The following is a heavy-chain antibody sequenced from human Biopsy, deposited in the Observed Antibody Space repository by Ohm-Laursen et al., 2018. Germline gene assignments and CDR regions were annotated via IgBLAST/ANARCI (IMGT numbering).Heavy chain of an antibody. V-gene: IGHV4-59*01. D-gene: IGHD5-24*01. CDR2: IYFTGST. CDR1: GGSIINNY. CDR3: ARDSGGMATILDAFDL. J-gene: IGHJ3*01. Sequence: SQTLSLTCIVSGGSIINNYWSWIRQPPGKGLEWIGYIYFTGSTNYNPSLKSRVTISVDTSKNQFSLRLSSVTAADTAVYYCARDSGGMATILDAFDLWGQGTMVTVSP.